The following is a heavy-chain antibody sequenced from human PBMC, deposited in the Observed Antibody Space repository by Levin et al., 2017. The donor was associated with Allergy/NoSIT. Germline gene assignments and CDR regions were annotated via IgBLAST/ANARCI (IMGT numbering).Heavy chain of an antibody. CDR1: GFTFSSYL. CDR2: IKQDGSEK. Sequence: GESLKISCAASGFTFSSYLMSWVRQAPGKGLEWVANIKQDGSEKYYVDSVKGRFTISRDNAKNSLYLQMNSLRAEDTAVYYCAKGAVSRVDPWGQGTLVTVSS. J-gene: IGHJ5*02. D-gene: IGHD2-8*01. CDR3: AKGAVSRVDP. V-gene: IGHV3-7*04.